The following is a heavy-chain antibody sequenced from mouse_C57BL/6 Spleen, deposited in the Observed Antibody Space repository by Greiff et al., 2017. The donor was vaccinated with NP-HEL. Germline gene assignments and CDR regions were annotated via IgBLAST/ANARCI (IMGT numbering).Heavy chain of an antibody. V-gene: IGHV1-80*01. J-gene: IGHJ1*03. Sequence: QVHVKQSGAELVKPGASVKISCKASGYAFSSYWMNWVKQRPGKGLEWIGQIYPGDGDTNYNGKFKGKATLTADKSSSTAYMQLSSLTSEDSAVYFCARRDYYGSTRYFDVWGTGTTVTVSS. CDR2: IYPGDGDT. CDR1: GYAFSSYW. D-gene: IGHD1-1*01. CDR3: ARRDYYGSTRYFDV.